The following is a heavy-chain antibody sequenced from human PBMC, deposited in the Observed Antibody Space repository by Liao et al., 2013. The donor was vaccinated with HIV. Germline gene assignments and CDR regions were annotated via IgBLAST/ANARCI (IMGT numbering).Heavy chain of an antibody. J-gene: IGHJ5*02. CDR3: ARGYLFDP. V-gene: IGHV4-34*01. CDR2: INHSGRT. Sequence: QVQLQQWGAGLLKPSETLSLTCAVYGGSFSGYYWSWIRQPPGKGLEWIGEINHSGRTNYNPSLKSRVTISVDTSKNQFSLNLSSVTAADTAVYYCARGYLFDPWGQGTLVTVSS. CDR1: GGSFSGYY.